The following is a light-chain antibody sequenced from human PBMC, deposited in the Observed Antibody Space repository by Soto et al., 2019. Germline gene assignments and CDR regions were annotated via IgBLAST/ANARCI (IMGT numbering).Light chain of an antibody. V-gene: IGKV1-5*01. J-gene: IGKJ5*01. CDR3: QQYNSYSIT. Sequence: DIHMTQSPSTLSASVGDRVTITCRASQSISSRLAWYQQKPGKDPKLLIYDASSLESGAPSGFSASGCGTEFTLTIRSLQPDDFATYYCQQYNSYSITFGHGKRLVSK. CDR2: DAS. CDR1: QSISSR.